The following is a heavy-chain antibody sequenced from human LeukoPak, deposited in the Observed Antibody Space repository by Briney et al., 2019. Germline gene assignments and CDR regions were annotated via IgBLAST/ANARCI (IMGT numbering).Heavy chain of an antibody. D-gene: IGHD6-19*01. J-gene: IGHJ4*02. CDR2: INEDGSEK. CDR3: ARDRGSGWNFDY. V-gene: IGHV3-7*05. CDR1: GFTFSSYW. Sequence: PSGGSLRLSCAASGFTFSSYWMTSVPQAPGKGREWVPNINEDGSEKSYVYSVKGRFTISRDNAKNSLYLQMNSLRAEDTAVYYCARDRGSGWNFDYWGQGTLVTVSS.